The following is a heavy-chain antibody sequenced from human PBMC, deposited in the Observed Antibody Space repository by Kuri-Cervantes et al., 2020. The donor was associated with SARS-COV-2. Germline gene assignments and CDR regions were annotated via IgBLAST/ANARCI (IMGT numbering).Heavy chain of an antibody. D-gene: IGHD3-10*01. CDR1: GFTFSSYA. Sequence: GESLKISCAASGFTFSSYAMHWVRQAPGKGLEWVAVISYDGSNEYYAGSVRGRFTISRDNSKSMLYLQMNSLRAEDTAVYYCARGYYYYGSGSPAHEQGNDYWGQGTLVTVSS. CDR2: ISYDGSNE. V-gene: IGHV3-30-3*01. CDR3: ARGYYYYGSGSPAHEQGNDY. J-gene: IGHJ4*02.